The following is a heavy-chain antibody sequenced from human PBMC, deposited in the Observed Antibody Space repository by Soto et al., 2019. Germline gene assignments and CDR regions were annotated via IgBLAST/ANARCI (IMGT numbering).Heavy chain of an antibody. D-gene: IGHD1-26*01. J-gene: IGHJ6*02. CDR2: ICPSSGST. Sequence: ASVKVSCKASGYTFTNYYMLWVRQAPGQGLDWMGMICPSSGSTKYAQKLRGRVTITRDTSTSTVYMELRSLSSEDTAVYYCARVPRWESRDDKYYYYALDVWGQGTTVTVSS. CDR3: ARVPRWESRDDKYYYYALDV. CDR1: GYTFTNYY. V-gene: IGHV1-46*04.